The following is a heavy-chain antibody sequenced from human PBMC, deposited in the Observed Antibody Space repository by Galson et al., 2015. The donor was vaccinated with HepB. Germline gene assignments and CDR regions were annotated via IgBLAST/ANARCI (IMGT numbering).Heavy chain of an antibody. CDR2: IKSKTDDGAT. CDR1: GFTFSNAW. V-gene: IGHV3-15*01. CDR3: TTATTPRTGFDN. Sequence: SLRLSCAASGFTFSNAWMNWVRQAPGKGLEWLGRIKSKTDDGATTYAAPVKGRFTISREDSKNTLYLQMNSLQTEDTAVYYCTTATTPRTGFDNWGQGTLVTVSS. J-gene: IGHJ4*02. D-gene: IGHD5-24*01.